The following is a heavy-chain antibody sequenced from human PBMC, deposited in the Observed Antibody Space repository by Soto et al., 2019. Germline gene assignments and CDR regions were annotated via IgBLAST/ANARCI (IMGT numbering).Heavy chain of an antibody. CDR2: IYPDDSDA. Sequence: GESLKISCKGSGYRFNTYWIDWVRQMPGKGLELMGVIYPDDSDARYSPSFQGQVTISIDKSINTAYLQWSSLKASDTAMYYCAKIYGDYRYLRLDPWGQGTLVTVSS. CDR3: AKIYGDYRYLRLDP. J-gene: IGHJ5*02. CDR1: GYRFNTYW. D-gene: IGHD4-17*01. V-gene: IGHV5-51*01.